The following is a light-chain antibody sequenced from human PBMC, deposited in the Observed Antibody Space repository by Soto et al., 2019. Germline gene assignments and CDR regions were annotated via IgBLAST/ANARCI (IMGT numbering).Light chain of an antibody. CDR1: QRVSSIY. J-gene: IGKJ2*01. Sequence: EIVLTQSPGTLSLSPGERVTLSCRASQRVSSIYLAWYQQKPGQGPRLLIYGASTRATGIPDRFSGSGSGTDFTLTISRLEPEDFAVYYCQHYGNSPMYTFGQGTKLEIK. V-gene: IGKV3-20*01. CDR3: QHYGNSPMYT. CDR2: GAS.